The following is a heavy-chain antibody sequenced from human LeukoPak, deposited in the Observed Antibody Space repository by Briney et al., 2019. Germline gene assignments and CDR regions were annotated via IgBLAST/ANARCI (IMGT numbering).Heavy chain of an antibody. CDR2: ISDSGGST. CDR1: GFTFSNYA. V-gene: IGHV3-23*01. D-gene: IGHD2-15*01. Sequence: GGSLRLSCAASGFTFSNYAMSWVRQAPGKGLEWVSGISDSGGSTYYADSVKGRFIISRDNSKNTLYLQVNSLRAEDTAVYYCAKGYRSGGSCWDYFDYWGQGTLVTVPS. J-gene: IGHJ4*02. CDR3: AKGYRSGGSCWDYFDY.